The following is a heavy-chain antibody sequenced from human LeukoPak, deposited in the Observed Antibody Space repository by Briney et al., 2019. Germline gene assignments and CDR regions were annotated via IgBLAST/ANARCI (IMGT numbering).Heavy chain of an antibody. CDR3: ARLRDYYDSSGYYYYFGY. D-gene: IGHD3-22*01. CDR1: GGSISSYY. J-gene: IGHJ4*02. CDR2: IYYSGST. Sequence: SETLSLTCTVSGGSISSYYWSWIRQPPGKGLEWIGYIYYSGSTNYNPSLKSRVTISVDTSKNQFSLKLSSVTAADTAVYYCARLRDYYDSSGYYYYFGYWGQGTLVTVSS. V-gene: IGHV4-59*08.